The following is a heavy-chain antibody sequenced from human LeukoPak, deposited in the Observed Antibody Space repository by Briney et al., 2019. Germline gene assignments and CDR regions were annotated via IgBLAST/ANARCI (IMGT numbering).Heavy chain of an antibody. CDR2: THYSGST. CDR3: SSNSDDHHYYYMDV. D-gene: IGHD2-2*01. V-gene: IGHV4-39*01. CDR1: GGSISSSSYY. Sequence: SETLSLTCTVSGGSISSSSYYWGWIRQPPRKGLEWIGTTHYSGSTYYNPSLKSRVTISVDTSKNQFSLKLSSVAAADTAVYYCSSNSDDHHYYYMDVWGKGTTVTVSS. J-gene: IGHJ6*03.